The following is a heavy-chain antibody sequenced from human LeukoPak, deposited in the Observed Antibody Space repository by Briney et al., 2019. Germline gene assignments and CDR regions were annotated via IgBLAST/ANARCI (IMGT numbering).Heavy chain of an antibody. V-gene: IGHV4-61*02. Sequence: SETLSLTCTVSGYSISSGYYWSWIRQPAGKGLEWVGRVSTSGSTSYNPSLKSRLTISVDTSNNRFSLRLSSVTAADTAVYYCATSAVAGPWFDPWGQGTLVIVSS. CDR3: ATSAVAGPWFDP. CDR1: GYSISSGYY. CDR2: VSTSGST. J-gene: IGHJ5*02. D-gene: IGHD6-19*01.